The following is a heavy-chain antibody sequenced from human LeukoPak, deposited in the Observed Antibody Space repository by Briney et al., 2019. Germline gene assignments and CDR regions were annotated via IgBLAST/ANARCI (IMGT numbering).Heavy chain of an antibody. V-gene: IGHV1-2*02. CDR3: AREADIVSFDL. Sequence: GASVKVSCKASGYTFTVNHVHWVRQAPGQGLEWMGWNDPNSGGTKYAQKFQDRVAMTSDTSISTAYMGLSGLRSDDTAVYFCAREADIVSFDLWGRGTRVTVSS. D-gene: IGHD3-16*02. CDR1: GYTFTVNH. CDR2: NDPNSGGT. J-gene: IGHJ2*01.